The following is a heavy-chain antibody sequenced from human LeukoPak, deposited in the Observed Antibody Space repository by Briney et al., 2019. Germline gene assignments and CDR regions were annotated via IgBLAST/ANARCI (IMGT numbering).Heavy chain of an antibody. CDR3: ARGVVSIAARPPYFDY. V-gene: IGHV3-21*01. Sequence: GGSLRLSCAASGFTFNSYSMNWVRQAPGKGLEWVSSFSSGSSYIYYVDSVKGRFTISRDNAKNSLYLQMNSLRAEDTAVYYCARGVVSIAARPPYFDYWGQGTLVTVSS. J-gene: IGHJ4*02. D-gene: IGHD6-6*01. CDR1: GFTFNSYS. CDR2: FSSGSSYI.